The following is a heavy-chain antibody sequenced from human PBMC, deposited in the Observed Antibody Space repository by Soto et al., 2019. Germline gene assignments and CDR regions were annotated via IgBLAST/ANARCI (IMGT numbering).Heavy chain of an antibody. CDR1: GGSISNGDYY. Sequence: QVQLQESGPGLLKPSQTLSLTCSVSGGSISNGDYYWSWIRQPPGKGLEWIGYIYYSGSTYYNPSLKSRVTISVGTSRNQFPLRLSSVTAADTAGYYCARRYGDSGFFDYWGQGTLVTVSS. D-gene: IGHD4-17*01. V-gene: IGHV4-30-4*01. J-gene: IGHJ4*02. CDR2: IYYSGST. CDR3: ARRYGDSGFFDY.